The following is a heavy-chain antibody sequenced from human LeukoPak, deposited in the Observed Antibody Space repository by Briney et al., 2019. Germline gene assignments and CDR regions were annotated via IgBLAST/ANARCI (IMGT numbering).Heavy chain of an antibody. CDR3: ARAPYDILTGYSPYYFGY. D-gene: IGHD3-9*01. CDR2: ISSSSTYI. Sequence: GGPLRLSCAASGFTLSSYNMNWVRQAPGKGPEWVSSISSSSTYIYYADSVKGRFTISRDNAKNSLYLQMNSLRAEDTAVYYCARAPYDILTGYSPYYFGYWGQGTLVTVSS. J-gene: IGHJ4*02. V-gene: IGHV3-21*06. CDR1: GFTLSSYN.